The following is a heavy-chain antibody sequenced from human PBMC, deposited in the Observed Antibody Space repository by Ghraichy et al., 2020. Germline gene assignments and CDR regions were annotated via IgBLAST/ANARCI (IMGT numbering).Heavy chain of an antibody. CDR2: ISGSGGST. D-gene: IGHD3-10*01. J-gene: IGHJ5*02. V-gene: IGHV3-23*01. CDR1: GFTFSSYA. Sequence: GGSLRLSCAASGFTFSSYAMSWVRQAPGKGLEWVSAISGSGGSTYYADSVKGRFTISRDNSKNTLYLQMNSLRAEDTAVYYCAKVSLLWFGEREVWFDPWGQGTLVTVSS. CDR3: AKVSLLWFGEREVWFDP.